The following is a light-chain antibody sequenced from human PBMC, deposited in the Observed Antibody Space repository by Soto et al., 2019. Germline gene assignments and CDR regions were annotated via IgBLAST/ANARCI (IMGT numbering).Light chain of an antibody. CDR2: AAS. CDR3: QKYNSAQFT. J-gene: IGKJ3*01. Sequence: DIQMTQSPSSLSASVGDRVTITCRASQGISNYLAWYQQKPGKVPKLLIYAASTLQSGVPSRFSDCGSGTDFTLTISSLQPEDVATYYCQKYNSAQFTFGPGTKVDIK. V-gene: IGKV1-27*01. CDR1: QGISNY.